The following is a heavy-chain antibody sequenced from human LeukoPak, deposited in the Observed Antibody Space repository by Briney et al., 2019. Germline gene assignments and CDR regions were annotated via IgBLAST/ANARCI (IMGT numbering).Heavy chain of an antibody. D-gene: IGHD6-13*01. CDR3: ARDKGGAAATLGFDY. CDR1: GFTFGDYG. V-gene: IGHV3-49*04. CDR2: IRSKAYGGTT. J-gene: IGHJ4*02. Sequence: QPGRSLRLSCTASGFTFGDYGMTWVRQAPGKGLEWVGFIRSKAYGGTTEYAASVKGRFTISRDDSKSIAYLQMNSLKIEDTAVYYCARDKGGAAATLGFDYWGQGTLVTVSS.